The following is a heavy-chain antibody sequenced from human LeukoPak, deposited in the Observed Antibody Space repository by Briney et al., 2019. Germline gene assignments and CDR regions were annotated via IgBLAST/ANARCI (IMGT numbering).Heavy chain of an antibody. CDR1: GGSFSGYY. CDR3: ARRGSIGLYY. V-gene: IGHV4-34*01. J-gene: IGHJ4*02. CDR2: INHSGGT. Sequence: SETLSLTCAVYGGSFSGYYWNWIRQPPGKGLEWSGDINHSGGTNYNPSLKSRVTISVDTSKNQFSLKLSSVTAADTAVYYCARRGSIGLYYWGQGTLVTVSS. D-gene: IGHD3-16*01.